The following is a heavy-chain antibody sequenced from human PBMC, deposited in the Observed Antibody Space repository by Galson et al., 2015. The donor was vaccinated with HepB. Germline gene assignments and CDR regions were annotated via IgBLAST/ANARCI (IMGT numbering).Heavy chain of an antibody. J-gene: IGHJ4*02. CDR3: TRTYADYDRGDS. D-gene: IGHD4-17*01. CDR2: TYYRSKWYN. Sequence: CAISGDSVSSNSATWHWLRQSPSRGLEWLGRTYYRSKWYNDYATSVKSRIIINPDTSKNQFSLQLNSVTPEDTAVYYCTRTYADYDRGDSWGQGTLVTVSS. CDR1: GDSVSSNSAT. V-gene: IGHV6-1*01.